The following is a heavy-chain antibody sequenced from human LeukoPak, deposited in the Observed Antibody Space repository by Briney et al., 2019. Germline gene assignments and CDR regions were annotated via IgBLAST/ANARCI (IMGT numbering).Heavy chain of an antibody. CDR1: GGSISRYY. CDR3: ARHASYYGMDV. CDR2: IYYSGST. Sequence: PSETLSLTCTVSGGSISRYYWSWIRQPPGKGLEWIGYIYYSGSTNYNPSLKSRVTISVDTSKNQFSLKLSSVTAADTAVYYCARHASYYGMDVWGQGTTVTVSS. J-gene: IGHJ6*02. V-gene: IGHV4-59*08.